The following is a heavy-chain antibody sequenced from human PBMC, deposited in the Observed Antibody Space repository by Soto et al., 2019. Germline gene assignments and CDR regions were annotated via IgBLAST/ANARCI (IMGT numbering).Heavy chain of an antibody. J-gene: IGHJ4*02. CDR3: ARTTYYYDSSGYYLIDFDY. V-gene: IGHV2-70*04. CDR2: IDWDDDK. Sequence: SGPTLVNPTQTLTLTCTFSGVSLSTRGMRVSWIRQPPGKALEWLARIDWDDDKFYSTSLKHRLTISKDTSKNHVVLTMTNMDPVDTATYYCARTTYYYDSSGYYLIDFDYWGQGTLVTVSS. D-gene: IGHD3-22*01. CDR1: GVSLSTRGMR.